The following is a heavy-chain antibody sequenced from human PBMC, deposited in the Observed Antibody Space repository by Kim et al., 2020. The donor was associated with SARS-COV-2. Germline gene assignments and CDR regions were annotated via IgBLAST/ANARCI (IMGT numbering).Heavy chain of an antibody. V-gene: IGHV4-39*01. CDR3: ARHVGDSSGSVGGWFDP. CDR1: GGSISSSSYY. Sequence: SETLSLTCTVSGGSISSSSYYWGWIRQPPGKGLEWIGSIYYSGSTYYNPSLKSRVTISVDTSKNQFSLKLSSVTAADTAVYYCARHVGDSSGSVGGWFDPWGQGTLVTVSS. CDR2: IYYSGST. J-gene: IGHJ5*02. D-gene: IGHD3-22*01.